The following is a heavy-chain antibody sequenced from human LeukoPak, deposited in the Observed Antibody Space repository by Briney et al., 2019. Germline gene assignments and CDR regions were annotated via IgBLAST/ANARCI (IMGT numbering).Heavy chain of an antibody. J-gene: IGHJ5*02. CDR1: GYSISSGYY. D-gene: IGHD2-2*01. V-gene: IGHV4-38-2*02. CDR2: INHSGST. Sequence: SETLSLTCTVSGYSISSGYYWGWIRQPPGKGLEWIGEINHSGSTNYNPSLKSRVTISVDTSKNQFSLKLNSVTAADTAVYYCARDYCTSTTCPNWFDPWGQGTLVTVSS. CDR3: ARDYCTSTTCPNWFDP.